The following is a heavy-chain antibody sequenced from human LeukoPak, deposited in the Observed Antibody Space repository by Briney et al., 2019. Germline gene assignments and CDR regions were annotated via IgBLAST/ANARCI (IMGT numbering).Heavy chain of an antibody. D-gene: IGHD3-16*01. V-gene: IGHV3-74*01. CDR2: INGDGSST. CDR3: AKDTLRTGGNY. Sequence: GGSLRLSCAASGVTFSSYWMHWVRQAPGKGLVWVSRINGDGSSTSYADSVKGRFTISRDNAKNTLYLQMNSLRAEDTAVYYCAKDTLRTGGNYWGQGTLVTVSS. J-gene: IGHJ4*02. CDR1: GVTFSSYW.